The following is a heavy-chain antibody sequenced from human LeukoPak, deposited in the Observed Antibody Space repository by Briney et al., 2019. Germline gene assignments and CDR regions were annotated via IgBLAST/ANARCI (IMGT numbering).Heavy chain of an antibody. V-gene: IGHV4-39*01. D-gene: IGHD6-13*01. CDR2: IYYSGNT. J-gene: IGHJ4*02. Sequence: PSETLSLTCTVSGGSIIRSTYYWGWIRQPPGKGLEWIGSIYYSGNTFYNPSLKSRVTISVETSKNQFSLKLSSVTAADTAVYYCAEDSSSWEPGRYWGQGTLVTVSS. CDR1: GGSIIRSTYY. CDR3: AEDSSSWEPGRY.